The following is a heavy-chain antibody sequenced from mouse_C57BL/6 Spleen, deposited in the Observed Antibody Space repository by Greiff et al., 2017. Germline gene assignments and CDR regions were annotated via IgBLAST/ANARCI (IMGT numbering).Heavy chain of an antibody. D-gene: IGHD5-1*01. V-gene: IGHV3-6*01. Sequence: EVKLQESGPGLVKPSQSLSLTCSVTGYSITSGYYWNWIRQFPGNKLEWMGYISYDGSNNYNPSLKNRISITRDTSKNQFFLKLNSVTTEDTATYYRARGSTYAMDYWGQGTSVTVSS. CDR3: ARGSTYAMDY. CDR2: ISYDGSN. CDR1: GYSITSGYY. J-gene: IGHJ4*01.